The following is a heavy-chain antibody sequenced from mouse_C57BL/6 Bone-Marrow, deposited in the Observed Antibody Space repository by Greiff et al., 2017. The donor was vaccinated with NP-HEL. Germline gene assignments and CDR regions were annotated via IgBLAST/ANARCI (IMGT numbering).Heavy chain of an antibody. J-gene: IGHJ2*01. Sequence: EVKLEESGGDLVKPGGSLKLSCAASGFTFSSYGMSWVRQTPDKRLEWVATISSGGSYTYYPDSVKGRFTISRDNAKNTLYLQMSSLKSEDTAMYYCASYDGYYPYYFDYWGQGTTLTVSS. D-gene: IGHD2-3*01. V-gene: IGHV5-6*02. CDR1: GFTFSSYG. CDR3: ASYDGYYPYYFDY. CDR2: ISSGGSYT.